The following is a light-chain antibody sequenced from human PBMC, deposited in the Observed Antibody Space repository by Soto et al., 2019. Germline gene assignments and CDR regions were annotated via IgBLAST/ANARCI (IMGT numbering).Light chain of an antibody. CDR1: SSNLGAGYG. V-gene: IGLV1-40*01. CDR2: GNT. Sequence: QLVLTQPPSVSGGPGQKVTISCTGSSSNLGAGYGVHWYQQLPGGAPRLLIYGNTNRPSGVPDRFSGAQSDTSASLTITGLQAEDEADYYCQTADTSLSVVFGGGTKLTVL. J-gene: IGLJ2*01. CDR3: QTADTSLSVV.